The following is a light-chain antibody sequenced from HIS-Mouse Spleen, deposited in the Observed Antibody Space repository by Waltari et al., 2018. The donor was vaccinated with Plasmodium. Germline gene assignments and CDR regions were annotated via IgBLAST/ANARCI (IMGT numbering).Light chain of an antibody. V-gene: IGKV3-15*01. J-gene: IGKJ3*01. Sequence: EIVMTQSPATLSVSPGERATLSCRASQSVSSNLAWYQQKPAQAPRLLIYGASTRATGIPAMFRGSASGTEFTLTISSLQSEDFAVYYCQQYNNWSFTFGPGTKVDIK. CDR2: GAS. CDR3: QQYNNWSFT. CDR1: QSVSSN.